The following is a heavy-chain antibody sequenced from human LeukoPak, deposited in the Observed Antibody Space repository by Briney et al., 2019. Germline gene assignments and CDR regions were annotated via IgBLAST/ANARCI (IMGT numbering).Heavy chain of an antibody. V-gene: IGHV7-4-1*02. CDR3: AREILRFDF. CDR2: INTHSGNP. J-gene: IGHJ3*01. Sequence: ASVKVSCKASGYTLTSYAMSWVRQAPGQGLEWMGWINTHSGNPTYAQGFTGRFVFTLDASVSTTYLQISSLKPEDTAIYYCAREILRFDFWGQGTMVTVSS. CDR1: GYTLTSYA.